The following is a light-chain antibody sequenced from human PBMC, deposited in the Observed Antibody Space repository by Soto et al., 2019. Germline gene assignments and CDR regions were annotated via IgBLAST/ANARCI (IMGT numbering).Light chain of an antibody. V-gene: IGKV3-11*01. Sequence: EIVMTQSPATLSLSPGDRATLSCRASQSVSSYLAWYQQKPGQAPRLLIYDASNRATGIPARFSGSGSGTDFTLTISRLEPEDFAVYYCQQYNTSPRTFGQGTKVDIK. CDR3: QQYNTSPRT. CDR1: QSVSSY. CDR2: DAS. J-gene: IGKJ1*01.